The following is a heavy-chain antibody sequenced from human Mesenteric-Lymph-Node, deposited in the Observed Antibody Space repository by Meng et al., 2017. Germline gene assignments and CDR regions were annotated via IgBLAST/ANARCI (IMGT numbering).Heavy chain of an antibody. CDR1: VGSISSRAYY. D-gene: IGHD1-1*01. V-gene: IGHV4-31*03. CDR2: FYYTGST. Sequence: QVQLQESGPGLGEPSQTLSLTCTVSVGSISSRAYYWTWIRQHPGKGLEWIGYFYYTGSTYYNPSLKSRVTISGDTSKNQFSLKLSSVTAADTAVYYCATWIQLGAFDYWGQGTLVTVSS. CDR3: ATWIQLGAFDY. J-gene: IGHJ4*02.